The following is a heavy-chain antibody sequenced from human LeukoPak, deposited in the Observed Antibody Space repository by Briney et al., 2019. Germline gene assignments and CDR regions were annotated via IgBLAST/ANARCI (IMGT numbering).Heavy chain of an antibody. CDR1: GYTFTSYD. Sequence: SVKVSCKASGYTFTSYDINWVRQVTGQGLEWMGWMNPKSGNTGYAQKFQGRVTITRNTSISTAYMEVSSLRYEDTAVYYCARRAVDNSYYYYMDVWGKGTTVTVSS. J-gene: IGHJ6*03. D-gene: IGHD6-19*01. CDR3: ARRAVDNSYYYYMDV. CDR2: MNPKSGNT. V-gene: IGHV1-8*03.